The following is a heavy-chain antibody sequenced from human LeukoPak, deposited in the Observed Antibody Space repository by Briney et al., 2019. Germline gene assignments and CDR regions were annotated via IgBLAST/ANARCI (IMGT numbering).Heavy chain of an antibody. J-gene: IGHJ4*02. D-gene: IGHD5-24*01. CDR3: ARGTRKDSRDGYNF. CDR1: GGTFNSYA. V-gene: IGHV1-69*13. Sequence: SSVKVSCKASGGTFNSYAISWVRQAPGQGLEWMGGIIPIFGTANYAQKFQGRVTITADESTSTAYMELSSLRSEDTAVYYCARGTRKDSRDGYNFWGQGTLVTVSS. CDR2: IIPIFGTA.